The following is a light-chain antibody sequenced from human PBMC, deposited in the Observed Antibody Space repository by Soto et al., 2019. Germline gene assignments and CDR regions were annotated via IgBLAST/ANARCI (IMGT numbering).Light chain of an antibody. CDR3: QSYDSSLSAWV. J-gene: IGLJ3*02. V-gene: IGLV1-40*01. Sequence: QPVLTQPPSVSGAPGQRVTISCTGSSSNIGAGYDVHWYQQLPGTAPKLLIYDNNDRPTGVPDRFSGSKSGTSASLAITGLQAEVEADYYCQSYDSSLSAWVFGGGTKVTVL. CDR2: DNN. CDR1: SSNIGAGYD.